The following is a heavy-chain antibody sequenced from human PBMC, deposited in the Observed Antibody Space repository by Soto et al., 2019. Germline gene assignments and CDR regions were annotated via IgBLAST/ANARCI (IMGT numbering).Heavy chain of an antibody. CDR1: SGSISRGLYY. J-gene: IGHJ4*02. CDR2: IYSSGNT. V-gene: IGHV4-31*03. D-gene: IGHD3-10*01. CDR3: ARALSVIYFVLEY. Sequence: QVQLQESGPGLVKPSQTLSLTCTVSSGSISRGLYYWTWIRQRPGKGLEWIGYIYSSGNTYYTPSLKCRVDMAFDTSTNQFSLRVSSMTAADTAIYYCARALSVIYFVLEYWGQGAQITVSP.